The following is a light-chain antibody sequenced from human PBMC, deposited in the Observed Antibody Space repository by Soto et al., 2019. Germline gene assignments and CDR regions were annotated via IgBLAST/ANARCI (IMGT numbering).Light chain of an antibody. CDR2: EVS. CDR3: NSYATGNTRV. V-gene: IGLV2-14*01. Sequence: QSVLTQPASVSGSPGQSITIPCTGSSSDIGDYDYVSWYQQHPGKAPKVLISEVSNRPSGASNRFSGSKSGNTASLTISGLQAEDEADYYCNSYATGNTRVFGTGTKVTVL. J-gene: IGLJ1*01. CDR1: SSDIGDYDY.